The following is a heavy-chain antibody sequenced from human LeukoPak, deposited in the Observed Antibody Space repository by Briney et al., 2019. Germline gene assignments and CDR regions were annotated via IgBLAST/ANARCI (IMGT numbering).Heavy chain of an antibody. CDR2: ISWNSVTI. V-gene: IGHV3-9*01. J-gene: IGHJ4*02. CDR1: EFTFDDYA. D-gene: IGHD2-15*01. Sequence: GGSLRLSCAASEFTFDDYAMHWVRQAPGKGLEWVSGISWNSVTIGYADSVKGRFTISRDNAKNSLYLQMNSLRAEDTAVYYCAREGCSGGSCYWRFDYWGQGTLVTVSS. CDR3: AREGCSGGSCYWRFDY.